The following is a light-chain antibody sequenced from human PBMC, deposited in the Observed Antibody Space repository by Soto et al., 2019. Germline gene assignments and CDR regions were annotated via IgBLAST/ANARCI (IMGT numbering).Light chain of an antibody. Sequence: QSALTQPASVSGSPGQSITISCTGTSSDVGGYNYVSWYQQHPGKAPKLMIYDVSNRPSGVSNRFSGSKSGNTASLTISGLQAEDEADYYCSSYTSSSLLIFGTGTKATVL. CDR3: SSYTSSSLLI. V-gene: IGLV2-14*01. J-gene: IGLJ1*01. CDR2: DVS. CDR1: SSDVGGYNY.